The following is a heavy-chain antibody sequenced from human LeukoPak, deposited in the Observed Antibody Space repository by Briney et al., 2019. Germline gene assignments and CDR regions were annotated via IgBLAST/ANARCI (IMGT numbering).Heavy chain of an antibody. CDR3: ARDGYYYDSSGYQTDFDY. J-gene: IGHJ4*02. CDR1: GYTLTGYG. CDR2: ISAYNGNT. Sequence: ASVKASCKASGYTLTGYGISWVRQAPGQGLEWMGWISAYNGNTNYAQKLQGRVTMTTDTSTSTAYMELRSLRSDDTAVYYCARDGYYYDSSGYQTDFDYWGQGTLVTVSS. D-gene: IGHD3-22*01. V-gene: IGHV1-18*01.